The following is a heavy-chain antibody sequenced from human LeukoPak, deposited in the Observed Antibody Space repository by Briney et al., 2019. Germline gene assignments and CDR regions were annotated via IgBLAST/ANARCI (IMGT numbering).Heavy chain of an antibody. CDR3: ARVLKYYYDSSGYYGYFDY. J-gene: IGHJ4*02. CDR2: IYSTGST. D-gene: IGHD3-22*01. CDR1: GGSINSGSYY. Sequence: TLSLTCTVSGGSINSGSYYWNWIRQSAGKGLEWIGHIYSTGSTNCSPSLRSRVTISLDTSKNQFSLKLNSVTAADTAVYYCARVLKYYYDSSGYYGYFDYWGQGTLVTVSS. V-gene: IGHV4-61*09.